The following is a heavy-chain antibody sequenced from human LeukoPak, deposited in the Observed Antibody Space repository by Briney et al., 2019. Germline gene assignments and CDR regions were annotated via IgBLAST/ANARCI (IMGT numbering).Heavy chain of an antibody. V-gene: IGHV4-59*08. CDR1: GGSISSYY. CDR3: ARHSDILTGYPFDY. Sequence: RASETLSLTCTVPGGSISSYYWSWVRQPPGSGLEWIGYIYYSGSTNYTPSLKSRVTISVDTSKNQFSLKLSSVTAADTAVYYCARHSDILTGYPFDYWGQGILVTVSS. D-gene: IGHD3-9*01. J-gene: IGHJ4*02. CDR2: IYYSGST.